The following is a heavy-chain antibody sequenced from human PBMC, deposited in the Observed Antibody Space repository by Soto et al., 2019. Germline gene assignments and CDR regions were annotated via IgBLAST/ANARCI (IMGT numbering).Heavy chain of an antibody. CDR3: VKYSATAADDETYSFDL. D-gene: IGHD1-1*01. CDR2: NDGSGGDR. Sequence: GGSLRLSCAASGFTFSSYAMGWVRQAPGTGLEWVSVNDGSGGDRSLAESVKGRFTISRDNSKNKLYLQMDRQISELTSRYLCVKYSATAADDETYSFDLWGQGTLVTVSS. V-gene: IGHV3-23*01. J-gene: IGHJ5*02. CDR1: GFTFSSYA.